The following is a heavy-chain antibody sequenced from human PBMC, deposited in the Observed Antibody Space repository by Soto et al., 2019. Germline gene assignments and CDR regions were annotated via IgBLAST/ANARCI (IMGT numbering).Heavy chain of an antibody. CDR2: IYPGDSDT. D-gene: IGHD2-2*01. CDR1: GYSFTSYW. Sequence: GESLKISCKGSGYSFTSYWIGWVRQMPGKGLEWMGIIYPGDSDTRYSPSFQGQVTISADKSISTAYLQWSSLKASDTAMYYCERPRGQYQPPYDAFDIWGQGTMVTV. CDR3: ERPRGQYQPPYDAFDI. J-gene: IGHJ3*02. V-gene: IGHV5-51*01.